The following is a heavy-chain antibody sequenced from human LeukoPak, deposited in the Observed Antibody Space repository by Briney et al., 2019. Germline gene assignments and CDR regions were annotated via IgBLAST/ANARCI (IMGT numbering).Heavy chain of an antibody. J-gene: IGHJ3*02. CDR1: GGSITSDH. D-gene: IGHD2/OR15-2a*01. Sequence: SETLSLTCTVSGGSITSDHWNWIRQPPGKGLEWIGCIHYSGSTYYNPSLKSRVTISVDMSKNQFSLRLTSVTAADTAVYYCARKNDFDIWGQGTLVTVSS. CDR2: IHYSGST. CDR3: ARKNDFDI. V-gene: IGHV4-59*01.